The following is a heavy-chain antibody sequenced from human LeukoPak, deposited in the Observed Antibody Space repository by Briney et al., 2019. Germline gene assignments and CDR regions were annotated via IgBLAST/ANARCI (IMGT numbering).Heavy chain of an antibody. CDR1: GGTFSSYA. CDR3: AKSPPSLMVYDYYYYYMDV. Sequence: SVKVSCKASGGTFSSYAISWVRQAPGQGLEWMGGIIPIFGTANYAQKFQGRVTITADESTSTAYMELSSLRSEDTAVYYCAKSPPSLMVYDYYYYYMDVWGKGTTVTVSS. CDR2: IIPIFGTA. D-gene: IGHD2-8*01. J-gene: IGHJ6*03. V-gene: IGHV1-69*13.